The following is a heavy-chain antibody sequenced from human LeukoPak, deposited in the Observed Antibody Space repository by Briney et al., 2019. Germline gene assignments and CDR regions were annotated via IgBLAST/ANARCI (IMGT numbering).Heavy chain of an antibody. J-gene: IGHJ4*02. Sequence: GGSLRLSCAASGFTFDDYAMHWVRQAPGKGLECVSGISWNSGSIGYADSVKGRFTISRDNAKNSLYLQMNSLRAEDMALYYCAKDKGSNYYDSSGYLDYWGQGTLVTVSS. CDR1: GFTFDDYA. CDR3: AKDKGSNYYDSSGYLDY. CDR2: ISWNSGSI. D-gene: IGHD3-22*01. V-gene: IGHV3-9*03.